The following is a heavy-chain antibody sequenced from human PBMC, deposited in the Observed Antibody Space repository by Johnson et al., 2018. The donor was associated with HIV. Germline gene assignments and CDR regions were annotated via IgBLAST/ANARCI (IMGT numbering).Heavy chain of an antibody. J-gene: IGHJ3*02. D-gene: IGHD6-6*01. CDR1: GFTFSSYA. Sequence: QVQLVESGGGVVQPGRSLRLSCAASGFTFSSYAMHWVRQAPGTGLEWVSGINWNGGSTGYADSVKGRFTISRDNSKNTLYLQMNSLRAEDTAVYYCARDRGAGSSGAFDIWGQGTMVTVSS. V-gene: IGHV3-NL1*01. CDR3: ARDRGAGSSGAFDI. CDR2: INWNGGST.